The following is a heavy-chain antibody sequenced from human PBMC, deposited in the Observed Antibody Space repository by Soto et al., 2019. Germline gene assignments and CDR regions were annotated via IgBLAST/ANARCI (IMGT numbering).Heavy chain of an antibody. CDR1: GFTFSDYY. V-gene: IGHV3-11*06. D-gene: IGHD6-13*01. CDR3: ARDRVAAAGDNWFDP. Sequence: PGGSLRLSCAASGFTFSDYYMSWIRQAPGKGLEWVSYISSSSSYTNYADSVKGRFTISRDNAKNSLYLQMNSLRAEDTAVYYCARDRVAAAGDNWFDPWGQGTLVTVSS. CDR2: ISSSSSYT. J-gene: IGHJ5*02.